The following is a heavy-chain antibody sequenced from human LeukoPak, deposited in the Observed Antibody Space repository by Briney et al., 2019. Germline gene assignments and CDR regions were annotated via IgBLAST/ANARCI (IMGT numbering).Heavy chain of an antibody. CDR1: GGSISSSSYY. V-gene: IGHV4-39*01. Sequence: SETLSLTCTVSGGSISSSSYYWGWIRQPPGKGLEWIGSIYYSGSTYYNPSLKSRVTISVDTSKNQFSLKLSSVTAADTAVYYCARSYYYDSSGYRIWRWGDAFDIWGQGTMVTVSS. CDR2: IYYSGST. CDR3: ARSYYYDSSGYRIWRWGDAFDI. J-gene: IGHJ3*02. D-gene: IGHD3-22*01.